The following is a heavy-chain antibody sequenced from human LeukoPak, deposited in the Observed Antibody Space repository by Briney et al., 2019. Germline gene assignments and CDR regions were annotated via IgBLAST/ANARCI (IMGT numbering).Heavy chain of an antibody. D-gene: IGHD6-19*01. CDR3: ARDFGTTGWHTFDY. CDR2: TYYRSKWYN. CDR1: GDSVSSKNGA. J-gene: IGHJ4*02. V-gene: IGHV6-1*01. Sequence: SQTLSLTCVVSGDSVSSKNGAWNWIRQSPSRGLEWLGRTYYRSKWYNDYAESMEGRMTISQDTSKNQYSLHLNSVTPDDTAVYYCARDFGTTGWHTFDYWGQGTLVTISS.